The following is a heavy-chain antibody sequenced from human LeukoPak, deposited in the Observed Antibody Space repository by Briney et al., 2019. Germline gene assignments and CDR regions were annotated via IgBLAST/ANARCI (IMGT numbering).Heavy chain of an antibody. V-gene: IGHV1-3*01. CDR1: GYTVTSYA. CDR3: ARGRAVAGTFDY. Sequence: ASVKVSCKASGYTVTSYAMHWVRQAPGQRLEWMGWINAGNGNTKYSQKFQGRVTITRDTSASTAYMELSSLRSEDTAVYYCARGRAVAGTFDYWGQGTLVTVSS. CDR2: INAGNGNT. J-gene: IGHJ4*02. D-gene: IGHD6-19*01.